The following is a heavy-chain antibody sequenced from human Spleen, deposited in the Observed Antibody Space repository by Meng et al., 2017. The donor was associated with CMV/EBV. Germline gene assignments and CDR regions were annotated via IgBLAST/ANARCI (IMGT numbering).Heavy chain of an antibody. Sequence: GGSLRLSCAASGFTFDDYAMHWVRQGPGKGLEWVSGISWNSGSIGYADSGKDRFTISRDNAKKFLYLQMNFLGAEDTAVYFCAREGRDRDLWGLGTLVTVSS. D-gene: IGHD2-15*01. CDR3: AREGRDRDL. CDR2: ISWNSGSI. J-gene: IGHJ5*02. CDR1: GFTFDDYA. V-gene: IGHV3-9*01.